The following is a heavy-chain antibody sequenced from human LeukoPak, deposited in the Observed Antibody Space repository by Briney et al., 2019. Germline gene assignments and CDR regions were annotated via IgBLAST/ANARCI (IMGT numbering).Heavy chain of an antibody. J-gene: IGHJ4*02. V-gene: IGHV3-30*01. CDR1: GFTFSSYA. Sequence: GGSLRLSCAASGFTFSSYAMHWVRQAPGKWLEWVAVISYDGSNKYYADSVKGRFTISRDNSKNTLYLQMNSLRAEDTAVYYCARGSYYYDSSGYYFDYWGQGTLVTVSS. CDR2: ISYDGSNK. CDR3: ARGSYYYDSSGYYFDY. D-gene: IGHD3-22*01.